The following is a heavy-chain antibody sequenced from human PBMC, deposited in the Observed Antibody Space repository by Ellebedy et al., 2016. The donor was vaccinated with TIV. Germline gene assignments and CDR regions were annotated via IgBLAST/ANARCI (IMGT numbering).Heavy chain of an antibody. CDR3: ARWGIAAPTVDY. CDR2: IYYSGST. CDR1: GGSISSYY. J-gene: IGHJ4*02. Sequence: SETLSLXXTVSGGSISSYYWSWIRQPPGKGLEWIGYIYYSGSTNYNPSLKSRVTISVDTSKNQFSLKLSSVTAADTAVYYCARWGIAAPTVDYWGQGTLVTVSS. V-gene: IGHV4-59*01. D-gene: IGHD6-13*01.